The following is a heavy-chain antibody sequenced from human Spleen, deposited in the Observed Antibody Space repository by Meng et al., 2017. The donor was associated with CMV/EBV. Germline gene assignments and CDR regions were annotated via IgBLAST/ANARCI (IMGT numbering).Heavy chain of an antibody. CDR2: KQNDGSNK. V-gene: IGHV3-30*04. Sequence: SFAASGFSFRNDAMRRVRQAPGEGLEWVTVKQNDGSNKYYGDSVKGRFTISRDTSKNTLYLQMDSLRIEDTAMYYCASGSLESCDFWGQGTLVTVSS. J-gene: IGHJ4*02. CDR3: ASGSLESCDF. CDR1: GFSFRNDA. D-gene: IGHD1-1*01.